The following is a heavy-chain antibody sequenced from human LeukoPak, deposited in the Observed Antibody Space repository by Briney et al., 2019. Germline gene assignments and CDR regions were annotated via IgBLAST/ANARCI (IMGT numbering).Heavy chain of an antibody. CDR3: VSAKFLVRGVSWFDP. CDR2: MYYSGST. J-gene: IGHJ5*02. V-gene: IGHV4-59*08. Sequence: PSETLSLTCTVSGGSISSYYWSWIRQPPGKGLEWIGYMYYSGSTSYNPSLKSRVTISVDMSKNQVSLKLTSVTAADTAVYYCVSAKFLVRGVSWFDPWGQGTLVTVSS. CDR1: GGSISSYY. D-gene: IGHD3-10*01.